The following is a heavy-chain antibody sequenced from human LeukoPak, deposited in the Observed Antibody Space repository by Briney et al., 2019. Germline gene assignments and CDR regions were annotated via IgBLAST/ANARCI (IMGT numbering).Heavy chain of an antibody. J-gene: IGHJ4*02. Sequence: PGGSLRLSCAASGFTFSNAWMSWVRQAPSKGLEWVGRSKTKTDGGTTDYAAPVKGRFTMSRDDSKDTLYLQMNSLKSEDTAVYYCTTDYGSGSYHYFNYWGQGTLVTVSS. CDR1: GFTFSNAW. D-gene: IGHD3-10*01. V-gene: IGHV3-15*01. CDR3: TTDYGSGSYHYFNY. CDR2: SKTKTDGGTT.